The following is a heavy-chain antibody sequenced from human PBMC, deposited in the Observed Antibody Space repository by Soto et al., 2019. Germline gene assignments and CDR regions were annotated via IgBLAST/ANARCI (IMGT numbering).Heavy chain of an antibody. CDR3: ARPLVPAAMSARYYYGMDV. D-gene: IGHD2-2*01. CDR2: IIPILGIA. V-gene: IGHV1-69*02. CDR1: GGTFSSYT. Sequence: AASVKVSCKASGGTFSSYTISWVRQAPGQGLEWMGRIIPILGIANYAQKFQGRVTITADKSTSTAYMELSSLRSEDTAVYYCARPLVPAAMSARYYYGMDVWGQGTTVTVSS. J-gene: IGHJ6*02.